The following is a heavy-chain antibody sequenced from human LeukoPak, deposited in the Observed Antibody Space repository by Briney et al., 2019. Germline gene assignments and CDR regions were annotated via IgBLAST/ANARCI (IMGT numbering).Heavy chain of an antibody. CDR2: IRSDGSST. D-gene: IGHD6-19*01. V-gene: IGHV3-64*01. J-gene: IGHJ4*02. Sequence: HPGGSLRLSCVASGFSFSDYIMHWVRQAPGKGLEYVSAIRSDGSSTVYPNSVKGRFTISRDNSKSTLYLQLGSLRAEDTAVYYCTRRYGDHSGWAGYHDSWGQGTLVTVSS. CDR3: TRRYGDHSGWAGYHDS. CDR1: GFSFSDYI.